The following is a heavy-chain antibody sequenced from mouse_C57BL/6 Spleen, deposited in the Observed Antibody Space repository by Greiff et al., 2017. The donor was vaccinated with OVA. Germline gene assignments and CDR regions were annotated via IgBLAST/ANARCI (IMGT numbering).Heavy chain of an antibody. CDR3: TRDLGDGYSYYYAMDY. D-gene: IGHD2-3*01. CDR2: ISSGGDYI. Sequence: EVQLVESGEGLVKPGGSLKLSCAASGFTFSSYAMSWVRQTPEKRLEWVAYISSGGDYIYYADTVKGRFTISRDNARNTLYLQMSSLKSEDTAMYYCTRDLGDGYSYYYAMDYWGQGTSVTVSS. V-gene: IGHV5-9-1*02. CDR1: GFTFSSYA. J-gene: IGHJ4*01.